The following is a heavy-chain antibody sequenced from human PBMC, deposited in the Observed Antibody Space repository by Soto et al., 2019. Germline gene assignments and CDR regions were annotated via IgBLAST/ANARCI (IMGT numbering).Heavy chain of an antibody. J-gene: IGHJ4*02. CDR3: AKYATYDFWNGDFDY. Sequence: EVQLVESGGGLVQPGRSLRLSCAASGFTFDDYAMHWVRQAPGKGLEWVSGISWNSGSIGYADSVKGRFTISRDNAKNSLYLQINSLRAEDTALYYCAKYATYDFWNGDFDYWGQGTLVTVSS. D-gene: IGHD3-3*01. CDR2: ISWNSGSI. CDR1: GFTFDDYA. V-gene: IGHV3-9*01.